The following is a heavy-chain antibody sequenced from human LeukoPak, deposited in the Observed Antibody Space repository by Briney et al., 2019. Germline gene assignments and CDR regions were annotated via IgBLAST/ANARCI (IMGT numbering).Heavy chain of an antibody. Sequence: PGGSLRLSCAASGFTVSSNYMAWVRQAPGKGLEWVSVIYSGGTTFYADSVKGRFTISRDNSNNTLYLQMNSLRAEDTAVYYCARGGYGSGSYHHAFDIWGQGTMVTVSS. J-gene: IGHJ3*02. D-gene: IGHD3-10*01. CDR2: IYSGGTT. CDR1: GFTVSSNY. V-gene: IGHV3-53*01. CDR3: ARGGYGSGSYHHAFDI.